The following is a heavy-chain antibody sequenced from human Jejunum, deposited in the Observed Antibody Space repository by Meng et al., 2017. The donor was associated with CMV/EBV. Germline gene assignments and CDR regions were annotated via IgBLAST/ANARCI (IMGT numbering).Heavy chain of an antibody. CDR2: ISGSSTVT. V-gene: IGHV3-11*05. CDR3: TRDPRACDY. Sequence: QVQVVESGGGLVEPGGSLRLLCKASGFSFSDYYMTWIRHTPGKGPEWLAYISGSSTVTNYADSVKGRFTISRDNVNNLLYLQMNSLRADDTAVYYCTRDPRACDYWGQGTLVTVSS. J-gene: IGHJ4*02. CDR1: GFSFSDYY.